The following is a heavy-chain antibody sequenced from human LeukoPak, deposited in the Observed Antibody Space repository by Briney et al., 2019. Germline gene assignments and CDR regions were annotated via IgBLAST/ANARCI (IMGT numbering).Heavy chain of an antibody. V-gene: IGHV3-30*02. Sequence: QSGGSLRLSCAASGFTFSSYGIHWVRQAPGKGLEWVTFIRYDGSIKYYADSVKGRFTISRDNSKNTLYLQMNSLRAEDTAVYYCAKDLTRSRLWTTKSTGFDYWGQGTLVTVSS. D-gene: IGHD2-21*01. CDR2: IRYDGSIK. J-gene: IGHJ4*02. CDR1: GFTFSSYG. CDR3: AKDLTRSRLWTTKSTGFDY.